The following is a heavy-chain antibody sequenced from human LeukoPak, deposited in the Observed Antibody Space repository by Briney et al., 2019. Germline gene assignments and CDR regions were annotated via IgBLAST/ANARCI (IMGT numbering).Heavy chain of an antibody. CDR1: GFNLSDYY. CDR2: ISSSGSTI. D-gene: IGHD5-12*01. V-gene: IGHV3-11*04. J-gene: IGHJ4*02. Sequence: GGSLTLSCAPSGFNLSDYYMSWLRQARERAREGVSYISSSGSTIYYADSVKSRFTISRDTAKTSLYLQMSRLSAEDTAVYYCARDDPPDIVASFGYWGQGTLVTVSS. CDR3: ARDDPPDIVASFGY.